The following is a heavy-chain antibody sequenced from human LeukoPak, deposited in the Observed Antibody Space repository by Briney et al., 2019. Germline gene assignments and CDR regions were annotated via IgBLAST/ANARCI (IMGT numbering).Heavy chain of an antibody. CDR2: INHSGSA. CDR1: GGSFSGYY. D-gene: IGHD3-10*01. CDR3: ARVPYYYGSGSYYGVYYYYYGMDV. V-gene: IGHV4-34*01. Sequence: PSETLSLTCAVYGGSFSGYYWSWIRQPPGKGLEWIGEINHSGSANYNPSLKSRVTISVDTSKNQFSLKLSSVTAAVTAVYYCARVPYYYGSGSYYGVYYYYYGMDVWGKGTTVTVSS. J-gene: IGHJ6*04.